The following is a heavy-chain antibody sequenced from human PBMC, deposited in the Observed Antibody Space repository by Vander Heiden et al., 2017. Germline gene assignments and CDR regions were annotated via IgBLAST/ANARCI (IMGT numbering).Heavy chain of an antibody. CDR3: AGGRGDILTGYYRGWFDP. D-gene: IGHD3-9*01. CDR1: GGSFSGYY. CDR2: IKHSGST. J-gene: IGHJ5*02. Sequence: QVQLQQWGAGLLKPSETLSLTCAVYGGSFSGYYWSWSRQRPGKGLEWMGEIKHSGSTNYNPSLKSRVTISVDTTKNQFSLKLSSVTAADTAVYYCAGGRGDILTGYYRGWFDPWGQGTLVTVSS. V-gene: IGHV4-34*01.